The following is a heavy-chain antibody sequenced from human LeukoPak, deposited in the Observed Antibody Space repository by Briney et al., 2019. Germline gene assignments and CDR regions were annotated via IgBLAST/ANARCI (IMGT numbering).Heavy chain of an antibody. CDR2: IDPNSGGT. CDR1: GYTFTGYY. J-gene: IGHJ4*02. Sequence: GASVKVSCKASGYTFTGYYMHWVRQAPGQGLEWMGWIDPNSGGTNYAQKFQGRVTMTRDTSISTAYMELSRLRSDDTAVYCATSSGWKSNIDYWGQGTLVTVSS. CDR3: ATSSGWKSNIDY. D-gene: IGHD6-19*01. V-gene: IGHV1-2*02.